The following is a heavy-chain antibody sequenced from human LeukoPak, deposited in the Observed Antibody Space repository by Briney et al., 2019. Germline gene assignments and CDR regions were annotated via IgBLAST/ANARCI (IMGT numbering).Heavy chain of an antibody. Sequence: GGSLRLSCEASGFIFDDYGMHWVRQAPDKGLEWVSGISRNNARGYAGSVRGRVTISRDNARNSLYLQMNSLREEDTALYYCAKEDVTRKGYMDVWGKGTTVTVSS. D-gene: IGHD1-14*01. CDR1: GFIFDDYG. CDR3: AKEDVTRKGYMDV. V-gene: IGHV3-9*01. CDR2: ISRNNAR. J-gene: IGHJ6*04.